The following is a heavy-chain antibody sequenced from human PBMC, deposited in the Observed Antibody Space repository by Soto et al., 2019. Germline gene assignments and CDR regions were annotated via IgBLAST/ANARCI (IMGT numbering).Heavy chain of an antibody. CDR3: ARDVDWRLDY. CDR1: GYTFTNFG. J-gene: IGHJ4*02. V-gene: IGHV1-18*01. D-gene: IGHD3-9*01. Sequence: VQLVQSGAEVKKPGASVKVSCKASGYTFTNFGISWVRQAPGQGLEWMGWISTSKGNTKYAQNFQDRVTMTTDTSTRTAYMELRSLRSDDTAVYYCARDVDWRLDYWGQGTLVTVSS. CDR2: ISTSKGNT.